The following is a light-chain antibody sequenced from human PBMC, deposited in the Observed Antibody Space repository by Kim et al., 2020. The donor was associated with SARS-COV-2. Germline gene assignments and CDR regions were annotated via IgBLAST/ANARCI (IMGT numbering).Light chain of an antibody. CDR3: QQYYSTPWT. CDR2: WAS. CDR1: QSVLHSSNNETH. Sequence: RVTIKCKASQSVLHSSNNETHLAGYQQKPGQPPNLLIYWASTRESGVPDRFSGSGSGTDFTLTISSLQAEDVAIYYCQQYYSTPWTFGQGTKLEI. V-gene: IGKV4-1*01. J-gene: IGKJ2*02.